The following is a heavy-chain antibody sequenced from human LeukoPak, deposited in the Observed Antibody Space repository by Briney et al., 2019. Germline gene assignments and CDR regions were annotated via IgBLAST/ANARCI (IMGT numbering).Heavy chain of an antibody. CDR3: TTDLGITMIRGVIVY. V-gene: IGHV3-15*01. J-gene: IGHJ4*02. CDR1: GLSFTNAW. CDR2: IKSKGDGETT. D-gene: IGHD3-10*01. Sequence: GGSLRLSCADSGLSFTNAWMSWVRQAPGKGLEWVGRIKSKGDGETTNYAAPVKGRFTMSRDDSKGMLYLYMNSLKTEDTAVYYCTTDLGITMIRGVIVYWGRGTLVTVSS.